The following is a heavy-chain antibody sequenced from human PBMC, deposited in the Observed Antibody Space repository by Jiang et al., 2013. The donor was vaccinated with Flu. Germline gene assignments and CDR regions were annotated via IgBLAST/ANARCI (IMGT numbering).Heavy chain of an antibody. CDR2: IYYSGTT. V-gene: IGHV4-59*11. CDR3: ARLGLFWSGYYVFDQ. D-gene: IGHD3-3*01. CDR1: GDSISRRY. J-gene: IGHJ4*02. Sequence: TCTVAGDSISRRYWSWIRQSPGKGLEWIGHIYYSGTTNYNPSLKSRVTLSVDTSKNQFSLKLSSVTAADTAVYYCARLGLFWSGYYVFDQWGQGTLVTVSS.